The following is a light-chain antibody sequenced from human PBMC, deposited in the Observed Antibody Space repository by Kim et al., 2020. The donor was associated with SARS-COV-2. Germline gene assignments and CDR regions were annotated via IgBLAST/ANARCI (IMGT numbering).Light chain of an antibody. CDR1: QSISTH. CDR3: QQSYSNRIT. Sequence: ASVGDRVTITCRASQSISTHLNWYQQKPGKAPNLLIFAASHLQGGVPSRFSGSGSGTDFTLTITSLQPEDFGSYYCQQSYSNRITFGQGTRLEIK. J-gene: IGKJ5*01. V-gene: IGKV1-39*01. CDR2: AAS.